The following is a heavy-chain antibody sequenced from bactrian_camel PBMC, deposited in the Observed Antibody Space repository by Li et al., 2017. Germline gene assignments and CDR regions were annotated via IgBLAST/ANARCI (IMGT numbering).Heavy chain of an antibody. CDR2: IEADGTT. V-gene: IGHV3S42*01. J-gene: IGHJ6*01. CDR1: GYTVTNYVRFYC. CDR3: AAGQGVGWCLDVIRVGAEPDFDY. D-gene: IGHD5*01. Sequence: VQLVESGGGSVQAGGSLRFSCRRSGYTVTNYVRFYCMGWFRQAPGQAREGVAAIEADGTTTYAPSVKGRFTISKDNAKNILYLQINSLKPEDSATYYCAAGQGVGWCLDVIRVGAEPDFDYWGHGTQVTVS.